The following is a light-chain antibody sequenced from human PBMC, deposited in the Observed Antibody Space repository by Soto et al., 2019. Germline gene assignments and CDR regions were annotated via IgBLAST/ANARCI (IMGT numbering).Light chain of an antibody. Sequence: QSVLTQPRSVSGSPGQSVTISCTGTSSDVGGYNYVSWYQQHPGKAPTLMIYDVTKRPSGVPDRFSGSKSGNTASLTISGLQAEDEADYYCCSYAGSVVFGGGTKLTVL. V-gene: IGLV2-11*01. CDR3: CSYAGSVV. J-gene: IGLJ2*01. CDR1: SSDVGGYNY. CDR2: DVT.